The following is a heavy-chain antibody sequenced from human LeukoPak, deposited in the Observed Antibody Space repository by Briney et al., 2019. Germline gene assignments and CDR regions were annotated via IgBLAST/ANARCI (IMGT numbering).Heavy chain of an antibody. CDR2: ISGSSGST. CDR1: GFTFSSYA. V-gene: IGHV3-23*01. Sequence: GGSLRLSCAASGFTFSSYAMSWVRQAPGKGLEWVSAISGSSGSTYYADSVKGRLTISRDNSKNTLYLQMNSLRAEDTAVYYCAKVDWLSTELWFDPWGQGTMVTVSS. D-gene: IGHD3-9*01. CDR3: AKVDWLSTELWFDP. J-gene: IGHJ5*02.